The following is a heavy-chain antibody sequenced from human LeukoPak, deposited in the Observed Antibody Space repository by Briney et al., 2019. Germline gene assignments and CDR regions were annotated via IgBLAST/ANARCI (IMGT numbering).Heavy chain of an antibody. J-gene: IGHJ5*02. CDR3: AKGKAHNNLDWFDP. D-gene: IGHD1-14*01. CDR1: GFTFSSYA. CDR2: ILGSGGGT. Sequence: GSLRLSCAASGFTFSSYAMTWVRQAPGKGLEWISPILGSGGGTFYSDSVKGRFTISRDNFRNTMYLQMNSLRAEDTAVYYCAKGKAHNNLDWFDPWGQGTLVTVSS. V-gene: IGHV3-23*01.